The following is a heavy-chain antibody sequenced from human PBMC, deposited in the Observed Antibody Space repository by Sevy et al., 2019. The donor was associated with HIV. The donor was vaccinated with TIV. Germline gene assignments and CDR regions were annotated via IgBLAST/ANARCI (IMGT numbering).Heavy chain of an antibody. CDR3: AKDQAFYYDSYIDY. CDR1: GFIFSSYG. D-gene: IGHD3-22*01. Sequence: GESLKISCAASGFIFSSYGMHWVRQAAGKGLEWVAVISYDGSDKSYADSVKGRFTISRDNSKNTLYLQMNSLRAEDTAVYYCAKDQAFYYDSYIDYWGQGTLVTVSS. V-gene: IGHV3-30*18. J-gene: IGHJ4*02. CDR2: ISYDGSDK.